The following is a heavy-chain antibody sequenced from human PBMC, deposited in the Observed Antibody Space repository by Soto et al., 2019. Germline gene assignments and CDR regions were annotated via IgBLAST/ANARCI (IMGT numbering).Heavy chain of an antibody. J-gene: IGHJ4*02. CDR3: AKRTSGGYFDY. Sequence: EVQLLESGGGLVQPGGSLRLSCAASGFTFSSYAMSWVRQAPGKGLEWVSVISGSGDSTYYADSVKGRVTISRDNSKNKLYLQMNGLRAEDAAVYYCAKRTSGGYFDYWGQGTLVTVSS. CDR2: ISGSGDST. D-gene: IGHD6-19*01. CDR1: GFTFSSYA. V-gene: IGHV3-23*01.